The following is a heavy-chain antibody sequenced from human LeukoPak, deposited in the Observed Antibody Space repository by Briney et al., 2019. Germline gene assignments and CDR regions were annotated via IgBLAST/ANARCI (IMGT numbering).Heavy chain of an antibody. D-gene: IGHD1-14*01. V-gene: IGHV5-10-1*01. CDR2: IDPSDSYT. CDR3: ARRGPGAAFDI. Sequence: GESLKISCKGSGYSFTTYWISWVRQMPGKGLEWMGRIDPSDSYTNYSSSFQGHVTISADKSFSTAYLQWTSLKASDTAMYYCARRGPGAAFDIWGQGTTVTVSS. CDR1: GYSFTTYW. J-gene: IGHJ3*02.